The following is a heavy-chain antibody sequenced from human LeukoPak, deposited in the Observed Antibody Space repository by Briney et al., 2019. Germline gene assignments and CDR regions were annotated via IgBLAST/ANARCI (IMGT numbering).Heavy chain of an antibody. D-gene: IGHD3-16*01. CDR3: ARAKRGSLDS. CDR1: GFTFSDHN. CDR2: TRNNGNSYTA. V-gene: IGHV3-72*01. J-gene: IGHJ4*02. Sequence: GGSLRLSCAASGFTFSDHNTDWVRQAPGKGLEWIGHTRNNGNSYTAEYAASVQDRFTISRDDSKNSLYLQMNSLKTGDTAVYYCARAKRGSLDSWGQGTLVTVSS.